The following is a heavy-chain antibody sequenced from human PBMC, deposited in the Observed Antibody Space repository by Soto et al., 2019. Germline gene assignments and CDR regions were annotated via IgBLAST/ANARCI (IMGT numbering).Heavy chain of an antibody. V-gene: IGHV1-46*01. CDR1: GYTLTSYY. D-gene: IGHD3-22*01. J-gene: IGHJ4*02. CDR2: INPSGGST. CDR3: ARGWEPITMIVVVNPYFDY. Sequence: ASVKVSCKASGYTLTSYYMHWVRQAPGQGLEWMGIINPSGGSTSYAQKFQGRVTMTRDTSTSTVYMELSSLRSEDTAVYYCARGWEPITMIVVVNPYFDYWGQGTLVTVSS.